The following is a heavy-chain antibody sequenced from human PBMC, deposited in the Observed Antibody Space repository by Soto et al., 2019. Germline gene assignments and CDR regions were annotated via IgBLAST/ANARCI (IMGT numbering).Heavy chain of an antibody. D-gene: IGHD3-3*01. J-gene: IGHJ3*02. CDR2: IYYSGST. V-gene: IGHV4-59*01. Sequence: SETLSLTCTVSGGSISSYYWSWIRQPPGKGLEWIGYIYYSGSTNYNPSLKSRVTISVDTSKNQFSLKLSSVTAADTAVYCCASSTTYYDFWSGSHDAFDIWGQGTMVTVSS. CDR3: ASSTTYYDFWSGSHDAFDI. CDR1: GGSISSYY.